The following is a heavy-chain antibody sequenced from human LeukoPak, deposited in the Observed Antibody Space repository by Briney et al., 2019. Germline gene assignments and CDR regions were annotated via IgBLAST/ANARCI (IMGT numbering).Heavy chain of an antibody. CDR3: ARDVNLLWFGEVDY. D-gene: IGHD3-10*01. V-gene: IGHV3-30-3*01. CDR2: ISYDGSNK. CDR1: GFTFSSYA. J-gene: IGHJ4*02. Sequence: GRSLRLSCAASGFTFSSYAMHWVRQAPGKGLEWVAVISYDGSNKYYADSVKGRFTISRDNSKNTLYLQMNSLRAEDTAVYYCARDVNLLWFGEVDYWGQGTLVTVSS.